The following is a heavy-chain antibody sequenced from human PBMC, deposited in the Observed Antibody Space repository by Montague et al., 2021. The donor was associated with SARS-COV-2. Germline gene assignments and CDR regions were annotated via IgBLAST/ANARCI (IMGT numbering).Heavy chain of an antibody. Sequence: SLRLSCAASVFTFSRHDMHLVRQTAGGGLEWVSAIDIAGDTFYSXXFKGLFSISRENARNSFYLQMNNLRAGDTAVYYCAREEAGCGGDRCYSYLDLWGRGTLVTVSS. CDR1: VFTFSRHD. D-gene: IGHD2-21*02. CDR3: AREEAGCGGDRCYSYLDL. V-gene: IGHV3-13*01. J-gene: IGHJ2*01. CDR2: IDIAGDT.